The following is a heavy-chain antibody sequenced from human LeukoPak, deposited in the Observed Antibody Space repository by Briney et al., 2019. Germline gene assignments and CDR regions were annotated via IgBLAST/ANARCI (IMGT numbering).Heavy chain of an antibody. CDR3: ARGIAVAETGDWFDP. V-gene: IGHV4-38-2*02. CDR2: IYHSGST. Sequence: SETLSLTCTVSGYSISSGYYWGWIRQPPGKGLEWIGSIYHSGSTYYNPSLKSRVTISVDTSKNQFSLKLSSVTAADTAVYHCARGIAVAETGDWFDPWGQGTLVTVSS. CDR1: GYSISSGYY. J-gene: IGHJ5*02. D-gene: IGHD6-19*01.